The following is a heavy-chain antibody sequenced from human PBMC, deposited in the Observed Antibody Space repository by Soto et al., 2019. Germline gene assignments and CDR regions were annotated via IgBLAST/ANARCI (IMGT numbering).Heavy chain of an antibody. D-gene: IGHD3-16*01. CDR3: ARGVPGEYFDY. Sequence: EASVKVSCKASVGTFSSYAISWVRQAPGQGLEWMGGIIPIFGTANYAQKFQGRVTITADESTSTAYMELSSLRSEDTAVYYCARGVPGEYFDYWGQGTLVTVSS. CDR2: IIPIFGTA. J-gene: IGHJ4*02. V-gene: IGHV1-69*13. CDR1: VGTFSSYA.